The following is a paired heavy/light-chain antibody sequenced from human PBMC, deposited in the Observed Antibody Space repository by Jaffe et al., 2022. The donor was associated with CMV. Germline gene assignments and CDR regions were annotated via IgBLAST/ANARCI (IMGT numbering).Light chain of an antibody. Sequence: QSVLTQPPSASGTPGQRVTISCSGSSSNIGSNYVYWYQHLPGTAPKLLIYRNNQRPSGVPDRFSGSKSGTSASLAISGLRSEDEADYYCAAWDDSLSGWVFGGGTKLTVL. J-gene: IGLJ3*02. CDR1: SSNIGSNY. CDR3: AAWDDSLSGWV. CDR2: RNN. V-gene: IGLV1-47*01.
Heavy chain of an antibody. D-gene: IGHD6-19*01. CDR1: GFTFSDAW. Sequence: EVQLVESGGGLVKPGGSLRLSCAASGFTFSDAWMSWVRQAPGKGLEWVGRINTKTDGGTTDYAAPVKGRFTISRDDSKNTLYLQMNSLKTEDTAMYYCTTAVAGTSYYYYYYGMDVWGQGTTVTVSS. CDR2: INTKTDGGTT. V-gene: IGHV3-15*01. J-gene: IGHJ6*02. CDR3: TTAVAGTSYYYYYYGMDV.